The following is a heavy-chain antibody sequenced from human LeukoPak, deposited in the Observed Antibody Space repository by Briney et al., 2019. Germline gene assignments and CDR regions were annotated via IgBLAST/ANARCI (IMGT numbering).Heavy chain of an antibody. Sequence: GGSLRLSCAASGFPFSSYSMSWLRQAPGKGLEWVANIKEDGSDKYDVDSVKGRFTISRDNAKNSLFLQMNSLRSEDTAVYYCARDRGTWNDDGFDYWGQGTLVTVTS. D-gene: IGHD1-1*01. CDR1: GFPFSSYS. V-gene: IGHV3-7*03. J-gene: IGHJ4*02. CDR3: ARDRGTWNDDGFDY. CDR2: IKEDGSDK.